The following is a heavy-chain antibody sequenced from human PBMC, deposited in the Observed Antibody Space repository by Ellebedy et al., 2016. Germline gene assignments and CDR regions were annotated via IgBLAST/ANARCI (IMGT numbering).Heavy chain of an antibody. CDR1: GFTSGNYW. J-gene: IGHJ4*02. Sequence: GGSLRLSCAASGFTSGNYWMSWHRQAPGKGLELLANIKQDGSETYYVDSVKGRFTISRDNAKNSLYLQMNNLRVEDTAVYYCARGGLQYPDFWGQGTLVTVSS. CDR2: IKQDGSET. D-gene: IGHD4-11*01. CDR3: ARGGLQYPDF. V-gene: IGHV3-7*04.